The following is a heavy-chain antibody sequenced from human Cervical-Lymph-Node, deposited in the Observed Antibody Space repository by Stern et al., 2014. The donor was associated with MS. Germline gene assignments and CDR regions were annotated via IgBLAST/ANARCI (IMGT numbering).Heavy chain of an antibody. V-gene: IGHV4-61*02. CDR3: ASRTLHAFDI. D-gene: IGHD1-14*01. Sequence: QVQLQESGPGLVKPSQTLSLTCTVSGGSISSGSYYWSWIRQPAGKGLEWIGRIYTSGSTNYNPSLKSRVTISVDTSTNQFSLKLSSVTAADTAVYYCASRTLHAFDIWGQGTMVTVSS. CDR1: GGSISSGSYY. CDR2: IYTSGST. J-gene: IGHJ3*02.